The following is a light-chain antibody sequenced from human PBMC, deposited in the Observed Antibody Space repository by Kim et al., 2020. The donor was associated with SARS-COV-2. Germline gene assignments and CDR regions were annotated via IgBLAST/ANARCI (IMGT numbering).Light chain of an antibody. CDR3: QQYYSTTPA. CDR2: WAS. CDR1: QSVLSTSNNRNY. Sequence: DIVMTQSPDSLAVSLGERATIHCKSSQSVLSTSNNRNYSGWYQQKPGQPPKLLIYWASTRQSGVPDRFSGSGSGTDFTLTISSLQAEDGAVYCCQQYYSTTPAFGGGTKVDIK. V-gene: IGKV4-1*01. J-gene: IGKJ4*01.